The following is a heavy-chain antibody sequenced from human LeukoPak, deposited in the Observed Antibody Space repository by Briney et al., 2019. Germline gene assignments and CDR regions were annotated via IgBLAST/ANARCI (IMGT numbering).Heavy chain of an antibody. CDR1: GYTPSDYD. J-gene: IGHJ4*02. CDR2: ITTYNGNR. D-gene: IGHD2-8*01. Sequence: ASVKVSCKASGYTPSDYDISWVRQAPGQGLEWVGWITTYNGNRKYAEKFQGRVTMTTDTSTSTYYMEMRSLRSDDTAIYYCARDCSNGVCFTRDYWGQGTQITVST. CDR3: ARDCSNGVCFTRDY. V-gene: IGHV1-18*01.